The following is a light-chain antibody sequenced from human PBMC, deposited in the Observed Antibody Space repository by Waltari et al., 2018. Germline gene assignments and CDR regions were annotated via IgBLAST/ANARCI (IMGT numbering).Light chain of an antibody. CDR2: RNN. J-gene: IGLJ3*02. Sequence: QSVLTQPPSASGTPGQMVTISCSGSSSDIEGSYVYWYPQFPGAAPNLLISRNNQRPARGPYRLIGSKFGSFASLAISGIRSEYGADYYCATWDDILRTPLFGGGTKLTVL. CDR3: ATWDDILRTPL. V-gene: IGLV1-47*01. CDR1: SSDIEGSY.